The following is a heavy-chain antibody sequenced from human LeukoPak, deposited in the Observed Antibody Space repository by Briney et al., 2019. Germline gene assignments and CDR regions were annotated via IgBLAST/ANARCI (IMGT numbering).Heavy chain of an antibody. V-gene: IGHV1-24*01. CDR3: ATVNRYWCSGGSCYLARPRFDY. CDR1: GYTLTELS. Sequence: ASVKVSCKVSGYTLTELSMHWVRQAPGKGLEWMGGFDPEDGETIYAQKSQGRVTMTEHTSTDTAYMELSSLRSEDTAVYYCATVNRYWCSGGSCYLARPRFDYWGQGTLVTVSS. J-gene: IGHJ4*02. D-gene: IGHD2-15*01. CDR2: FDPEDGET.